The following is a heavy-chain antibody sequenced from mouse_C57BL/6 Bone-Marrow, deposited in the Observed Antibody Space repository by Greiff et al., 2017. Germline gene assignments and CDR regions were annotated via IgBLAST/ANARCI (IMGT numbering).Heavy chain of an antibody. V-gene: IGHV5-4*01. CDR3: ARNWDLDY. CDR1: GFTFSSYA. D-gene: IGHD4-1*01. Sequence: VQLKESGGGLVKPGGSLKLSCAASGFTFSSYAMSWVRQTPEKRLEWVATISDGGSYTYYPDNVKGRFTISRDNAKNNLYLQMSHLKSEDTAMYYGARNWDLDYWGQGTTLTVSS. CDR2: ISDGGSYT. J-gene: IGHJ2*01.